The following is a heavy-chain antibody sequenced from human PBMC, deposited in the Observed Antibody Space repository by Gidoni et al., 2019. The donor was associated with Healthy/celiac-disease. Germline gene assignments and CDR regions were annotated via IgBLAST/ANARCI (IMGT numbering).Heavy chain of an antibody. D-gene: IGHD2-2*01. CDR2: IYSGGST. Sequence: EVQLVESGGGLVQPGGSLRLFCAASGFTVSSNYMNWVRQAPGKGLEWVSIIYSGGSTYYADSVKGRFTISRDNSKNTLYLQMNSLRAEDTAVYYCAGGAAAAGYYYGMDVWGQGTTVTVSS. CDR1: GFTVSSNY. V-gene: IGHV3-66*01. CDR3: AGGAAAAGYYYGMDV. J-gene: IGHJ6*02.